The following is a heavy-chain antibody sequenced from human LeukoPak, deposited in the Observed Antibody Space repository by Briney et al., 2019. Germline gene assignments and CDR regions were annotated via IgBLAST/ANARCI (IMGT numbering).Heavy chain of an antibody. V-gene: IGHV4-31*03. J-gene: IGHJ6*02. CDR3: ARGLYYYYGMDV. CDR2: IYYSGST. Sequence: SQTLSLTCTVSGGSISSGGYYWSWIRQHPGKGLEWIGCIYYSGSTNYNPSLKSRVTISVDTSKNQFSLKLNSVTAADTAVYYCARGLYYYYGMDVWGQGTTVTVSS. CDR1: GGSISSGGYY.